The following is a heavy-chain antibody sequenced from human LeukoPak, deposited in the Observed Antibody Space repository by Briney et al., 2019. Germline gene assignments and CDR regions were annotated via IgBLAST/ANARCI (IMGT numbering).Heavy chain of an antibody. CDR1: GFTFSSYA. V-gene: IGHV3-30*04. J-gene: IGHJ6*03. CDR3: ARGQTLAAAGKVWYYYYYMDV. D-gene: IGHD6-13*01. CDR2: ISYDGSNK. Sequence: PGRSLRLSCAASGFTFSSYAMHWVRQAPGKGLEWVAVISYDGSNKYYAGSVKGRFTISRDNSKNTLYLQMNSLRAEDTAVYYCARGQTLAAAGKVWYYYYYMDVWGKGPRSPSP.